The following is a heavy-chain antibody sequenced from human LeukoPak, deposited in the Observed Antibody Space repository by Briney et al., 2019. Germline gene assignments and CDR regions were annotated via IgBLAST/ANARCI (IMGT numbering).Heavy chain of an antibody. CDR2: IYTSGST. J-gene: IGHJ3*02. D-gene: IGHD3-22*01. Sequence: SETLSLTCTASGGSITIYYWSWIRQPAGKGLEWIGRIYTSGSTNYNPSLKSRVTMSVDTSKKQFSLKLSSVTAADTAFYYCARANYYDSSGYYLRVRHAFDIWGQGTMVTVSS. CDR3: ARANYYDSSGYYLRVRHAFDI. CDR1: GGSITIYY. V-gene: IGHV4-4*07.